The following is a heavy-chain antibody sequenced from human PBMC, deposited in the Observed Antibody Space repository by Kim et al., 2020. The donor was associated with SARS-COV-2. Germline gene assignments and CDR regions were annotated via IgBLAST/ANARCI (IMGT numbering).Heavy chain of an antibody. V-gene: IGHV3-33*03. CDR1: GFTFSSYG. CDR2: IWYDGSNK. D-gene: IGHD6-19*01. J-gene: IGHJ4*02. CDR3: WRGEGSSGWLLAY. Sequence: GGSLRLSCAASGFTFSSYGMHWVRQAPGKGLGWVAVIWYDGSNKYYEDSVKGRFTISRDTSKNTLYLQMKSLRAEDTAVYYLWRGEGSSGWLLAYWGQGTLVTVSS.